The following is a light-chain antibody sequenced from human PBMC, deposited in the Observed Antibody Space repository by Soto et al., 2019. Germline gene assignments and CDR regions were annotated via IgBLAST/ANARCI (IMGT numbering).Light chain of an antibody. J-gene: IGKJ1*01. CDR2: GTS. CDR1: QSVSSNC. Sequence: IVLTQSPGTLSLSPGERATLSCRASQSVSSNCLAWYQQKPGQAPRLLIYGTSSRATGIPDRFSGSGSGTDFTFTISSLEPEDFAVYYCQQFDGSSTFGQGTKVEIK. V-gene: IGKV3-20*01. CDR3: QQFDGSST.